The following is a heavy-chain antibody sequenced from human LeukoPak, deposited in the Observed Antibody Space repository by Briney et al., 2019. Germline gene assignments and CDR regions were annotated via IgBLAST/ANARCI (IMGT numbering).Heavy chain of an antibody. CDR2: ISGSGGST. J-gene: IGHJ4*02. CDR1: GFSFSSNA. V-gene: IGHV3-23*01. Sequence: PGGSLRLSYAASGFSFSSNAMSCVRQAPRKGLEWVSGISGSGGSTVYADSVKGRFTISRDNSKNTLYLQMNSLRAEDTAVYYCAKDLLSGSGSYSWGVFDYWGQGTLVTVSS. CDR3: AKDLLSGSGSYSWGVFDY. D-gene: IGHD3-10*01.